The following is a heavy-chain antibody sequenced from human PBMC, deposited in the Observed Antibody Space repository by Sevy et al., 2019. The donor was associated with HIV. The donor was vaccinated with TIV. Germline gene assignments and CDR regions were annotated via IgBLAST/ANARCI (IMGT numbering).Heavy chain of an antibody. CDR3: ARVPIFGVANFDY. CDR1: GFTFSSYS. V-gene: IGHV3-21*01. CDR2: ISSSSSYI. Sequence: GGSLRLSCAASGFTFSSYSMNWVCQAPGKGLEWVSSISSSSSYIYYADSVKGRFTISRDNAKNSLYLQMNSLRAEDTAVYYCARVPIFGVANFDYWGQGTLVTVSS. J-gene: IGHJ4*02. D-gene: IGHD3-3*01.